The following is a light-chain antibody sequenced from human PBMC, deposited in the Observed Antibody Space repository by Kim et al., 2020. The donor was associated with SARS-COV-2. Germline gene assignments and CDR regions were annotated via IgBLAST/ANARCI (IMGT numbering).Light chain of an antibody. V-gene: IGKV1-39*01. J-gene: IGKJ2*01. CDR2: AAS. CDR3: HQSYNTPHT. Sequence: SASVGDRVTITCRASQSISSFLNWYQQKPGKAPKLLIFAASTLQSGVPSRFSGSASGTDFTLTISSLQPEDFATYYCHQSYNTPHTFGQGTKLEI. CDR1: QSISSF.